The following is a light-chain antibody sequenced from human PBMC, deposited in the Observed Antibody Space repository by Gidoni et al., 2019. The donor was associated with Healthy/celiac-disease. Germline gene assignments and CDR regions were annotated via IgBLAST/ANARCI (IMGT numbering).Light chain of an antibody. Sequence: SSELTQDPAVSVALGQTVRITCQGDSLRSYYASWYQQKPGQAPVLVIYGKNNRPSGIPDRFSGSSSGNTASLTITGAQAEDEADYYCNSRDSSGNRPHFGGGTKLTVL. J-gene: IGLJ2*01. V-gene: IGLV3-19*01. CDR2: GKN. CDR1: SLRSYY. CDR3: NSRDSSGNRPH.